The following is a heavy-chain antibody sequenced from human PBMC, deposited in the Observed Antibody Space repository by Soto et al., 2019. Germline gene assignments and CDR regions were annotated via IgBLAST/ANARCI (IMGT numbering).Heavy chain of an antibody. CDR1: GGSISSDY. D-gene: IGHD3-16*01. V-gene: IGHV4-59*01. J-gene: IGHJ4*02. CDR3: ARGYNYAGVFDY. Sequence: SETLSLTCTVSGGSISSDYWSWIRQPPGKGLEWIAYFSYSGSTNYNPSLKSRAYISVEKSKNQFSLNLTSVTPADTAVYYCARGYNYAGVFDYWGQGTLVTVSS. CDR2: FSYSGST.